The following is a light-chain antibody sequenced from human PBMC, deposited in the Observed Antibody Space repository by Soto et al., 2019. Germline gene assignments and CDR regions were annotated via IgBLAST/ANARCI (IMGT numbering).Light chain of an antibody. CDR3: CSYAGTYTWV. CDR2: DVS. V-gene: IGLV2-11*01. CDR1: SSDVGGSNY. Sequence: QSALTQPRSVSGSPGQSVTISCTGTSSDVGGSNYVSWYQQHPGKAPKLRIYDVSKRPSGVPDRFSGSKSGNTASLTISGLQAEDEADYSCCSYAGTYTWVFGGGTQLTVL. J-gene: IGLJ3*02.